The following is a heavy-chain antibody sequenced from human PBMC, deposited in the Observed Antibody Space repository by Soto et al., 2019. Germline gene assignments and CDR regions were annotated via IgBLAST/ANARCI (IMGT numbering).Heavy chain of an antibody. J-gene: IGHJ5*02. V-gene: IGHV4-61*01. CDR3: ARADYYYDSSGNLNWFDP. CDR1: GGSVSSGSYY. D-gene: IGHD3-22*01. Sequence: SETLSLTCTVSGGSVSSGSYYWSWIRQPPGKGLEWIGYIYYSGSTNYNPSLKSRVTISVDTSKNQFSLKLSSVTAADTAVYYCARADYYYDSSGNLNWFDPWGQGTLVTVSS. CDR2: IYYSGST.